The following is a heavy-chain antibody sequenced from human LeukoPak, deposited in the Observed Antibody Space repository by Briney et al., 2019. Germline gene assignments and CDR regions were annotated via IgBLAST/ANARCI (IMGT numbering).Heavy chain of an antibody. Sequence: SETLSLTCTVSGGSISSGSYYWSWIRQPAGKGLEWIGRIYTSGSTNYNPSLKSRVTISVDTSKNQFSLKLSSVTAADTAVYYCARRGRGYSGYWGQGTLVTVSS. CDR2: IYTSGST. J-gene: IGHJ4*02. CDR1: GGSISSGSYY. V-gene: IGHV4-61*02. D-gene: IGHD5-12*01. CDR3: ARRGRGYSGY.